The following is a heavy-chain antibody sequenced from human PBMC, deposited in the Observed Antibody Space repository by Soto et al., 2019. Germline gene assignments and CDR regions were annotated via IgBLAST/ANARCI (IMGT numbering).Heavy chain of an antibody. Sequence: SGPTLVNPTQTLTLTCTFSGFSRSTSGVGVGWIRQPPGKALEWLALIYWDDDKRYSPSLKSRLTITKDTSKNQVVLTMTNMDPVDTATYYCAHNGRRIAAAGTRYYFDYWGQGTLVTVSS. D-gene: IGHD6-13*01. CDR3: AHNGRRIAAAGTRYYFDY. CDR2: IYWDDDK. V-gene: IGHV2-5*02. CDR1: GFSRSTSGVG. J-gene: IGHJ4*02.